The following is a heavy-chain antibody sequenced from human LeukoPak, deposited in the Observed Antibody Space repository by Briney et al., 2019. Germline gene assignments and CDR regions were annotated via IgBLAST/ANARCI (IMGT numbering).Heavy chain of an antibody. D-gene: IGHD6-19*01. CDR2: ISGSGGST. CDR1: GFTFSSYA. V-gene: IGHV3-23*01. J-gene: IGHJ4*02. Sequence: GGSLRLSCAASGFTFSSYAMSWVRQAPGKGLEWVSAISGSGGSTYYADSVKGRFTISRDNSKNTLYLQMNSLRAEDTAVHYCAKDLGSHSSGWYWGQGTLVTVSS. CDR3: AKDLGSHSSGWY.